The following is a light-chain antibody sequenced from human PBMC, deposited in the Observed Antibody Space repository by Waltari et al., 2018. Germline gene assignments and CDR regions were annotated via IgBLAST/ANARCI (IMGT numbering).Light chain of an antibody. CDR3: QNHERLPAT. V-gene: IGKV3-20*01. J-gene: IGKJ1*01. Sequence: EIVLTQSPGTLSLSPGERATLSCRASQSIGRYFAWYQQTPDPAPRLLIYGASSRATGIPDRFSGSGSGTDFSLTISRLEPEDFAVYYCQNHERLPATFGQGTKVEIK. CDR2: GAS. CDR1: QSIGRY.